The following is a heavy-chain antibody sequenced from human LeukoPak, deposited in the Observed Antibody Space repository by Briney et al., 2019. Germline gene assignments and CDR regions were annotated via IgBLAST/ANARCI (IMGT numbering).Heavy chain of an antibody. Sequence: GGSLRLSCAASGLTVTNNYWNWFRQPPGKGPEWISLIYSNGDTRYADSVKGRFTFSRDNSKNTLYLQMNSLRAEDTAVYYCTYGDYPLTYWGQGTLVSVSS. D-gene: IGHD4-17*01. CDR3: TYGDYPLTY. J-gene: IGHJ4*02. V-gene: IGHV3-66*01. CDR2: IYSNGDT. CDR1: GLTVTNNY.